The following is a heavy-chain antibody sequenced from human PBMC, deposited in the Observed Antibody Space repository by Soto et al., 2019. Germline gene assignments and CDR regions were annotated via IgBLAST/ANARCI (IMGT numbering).Heavy chain of an antibody. V-gene: IGHV3-66*01. D-gene: IGHD6-6*01. CDR3: ARVQYSSSLHRWFDP. Sequence: GGSLRLSCAASGFTVSSNYMSWVRQAPGKGLEWVSVIYSGGSTYYADSVKGRFTISRDNSKNTLYLQMNSLRAEDTAVYYCARVQYSSSLHRWFDPWGQGTLVTVSS. CDR1: GFTVSSNY. J-gene: IGHJ5*02. CDR2: IYSGGST.